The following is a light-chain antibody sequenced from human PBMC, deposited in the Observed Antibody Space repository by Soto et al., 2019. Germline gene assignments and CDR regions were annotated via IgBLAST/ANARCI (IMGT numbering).Light chain of an antibody. Sequence: DIVLTQSPGTLSLSPGERATLSCRASQSVSSSYLAWYQQKPGQAPRLLIYGASCSAAGIADMFSGSGSGPDFTITTSRRQPEDVAVYYCQQYCSSPLTFGPGTRVDIK. CDR3: QQYCSSPLT. CDR2: GAS. V-gene: IGKV3-20*01. J-gene: IGKJ3*01. CDR1: QSVSSSY.